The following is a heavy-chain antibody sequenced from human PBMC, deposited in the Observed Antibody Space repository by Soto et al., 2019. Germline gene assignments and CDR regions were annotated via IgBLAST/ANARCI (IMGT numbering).Heavy chain of an antibody. CDR2: IYYSGST. J-gene: IGHJ5*02. CDR3: ARSLSRYGFACSAP. D-gene: IGHD3-10*01. V-gene: IGHV4-30-4*01. Sequence: WSVNNQPPGKALEWVGYIYYSGSTIYNRSLESRVSLSIDTSENQFSLKLSSVTAADTAVYYCARSLSRYGFACSAPWGKRT.